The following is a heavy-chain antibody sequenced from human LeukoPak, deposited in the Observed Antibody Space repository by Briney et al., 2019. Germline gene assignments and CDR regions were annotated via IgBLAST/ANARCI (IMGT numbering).Heavy chain of an antibody. V-gene: IGHV4-34*01. J-gene: IGHJ4*02. CDR2: INHSGST. D-gene: IGHD6-6*01. CDR3: ARIRYSSSSIFDY. CDR1: GGSFSGHY. Sequence: SETLSLTCAVYGGSFSGHYWSWIRQPPGKGLEWIGEINHSGSTNYNPSLKSRVTISVDTSKNQFSLKLSSVTAADTAVYYCARIRYSSSSIFDYWGQGTLVTVSS.